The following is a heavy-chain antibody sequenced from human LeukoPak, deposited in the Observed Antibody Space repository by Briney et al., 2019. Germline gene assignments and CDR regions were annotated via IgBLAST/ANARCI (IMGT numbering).Heavy chain of an antibody. D-gene: IGHD5-12*01. V-gene: IGHV4-59*01. CDR3: ARVSGGYDDY. CDR1: GGSISTYY. J-gene: IGHJ4*02. CDR2: IYYSGST. Sequence: PSETLSLTCTVSGGSISTYYWSWLRQPPGKGLEWIGYIYYSGSTNYNPSLRSRVTISVDTSKNQFSLKVNFVTAADTAVYYCARVSGGYDDYWGQGALVTVSS.